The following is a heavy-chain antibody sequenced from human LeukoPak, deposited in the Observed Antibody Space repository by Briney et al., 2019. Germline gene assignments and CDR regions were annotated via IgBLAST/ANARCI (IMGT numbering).Heavy chain of an antibody. J-gene: IGHJ4*02. CDR1: GYTFTGYY. CDR2: INPDSGNT. CDR3: ARVQYNWNLKTPPYY. V-gene: IGHV1-2*02. D-gene: IGHD1-1*01. Sequence: ASAKVSCKASGYTFTGYYIHWVRQAPGQGLEWMGWINPDSGNTNYAQNFQGRVTMTRDTSITTLYMELIGLRSDDTAVYFCARVQYNWNLKTPPYYWGQGTLVTVSS.